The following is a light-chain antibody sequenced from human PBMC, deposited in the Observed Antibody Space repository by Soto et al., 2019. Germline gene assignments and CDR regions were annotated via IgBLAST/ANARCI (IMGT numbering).Light chain of an antibody. CDR2: RAS. CDR1: QSVGTN. V-gene: IGKV3-15*01. CDR3: QQFENWPRT. J-gene: IGKJ1*01. Sequence: EIVMAQSPATLSVSQGERATLSCRASQSVGTNLAWYQQKLGQAPRLLIYRASTRATGVPGRFSGSGSGTDFTLTISSLQSEDFAVYYCQQFENWPRTFGEGTKVDIK.